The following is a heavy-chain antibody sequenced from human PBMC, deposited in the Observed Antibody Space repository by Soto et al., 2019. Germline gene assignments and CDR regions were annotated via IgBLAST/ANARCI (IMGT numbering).Heavy chain of an antibody. J-gene: IGHJ4*02. CDR1: GLIFSSFG. Sequence: GGSLRLSCAASGLIFSSFGMHWVRQAPGKGLEWVAHIWYDGSNTYYADSVEGRFTISRDNSRNTVYLQMNSLRAEDTAVYHCVRDLLGSGGHFDYWGQGTPVTVSS. V-gene: IGHV3-33*01. D-gene: IGHD7-27*01. CDR3: VRDLLGSGGHFDY. CDR2: IWYDGSNT.